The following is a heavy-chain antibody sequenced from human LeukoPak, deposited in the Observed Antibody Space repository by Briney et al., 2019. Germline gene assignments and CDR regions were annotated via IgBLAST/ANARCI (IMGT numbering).Heavy chain of an antibody. J-gene: IGHJ4*02. CDR1: GYTFTGYY. CDR3: GGGGGHFGVVIYSDY. D-gene: IGHD3-3*01. Sequence: GASVKVSCKASGYTFTGYYMHWVRQAPGQGLEWMGWINPNSGGTNYAQKFQGRVTMTRDTSISTAYMELSRLRSDDPAVYYCGGGGGHFGVVIYSDYWGQGTLVTVSS. V-gene: IGHV1-2*02. CDR2: INPNSGGT.